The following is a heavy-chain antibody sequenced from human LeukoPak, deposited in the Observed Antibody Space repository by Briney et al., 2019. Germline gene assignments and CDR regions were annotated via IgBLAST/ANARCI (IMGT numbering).Heavy chain of an antibody. V-gene: IGHV1-2*02. CDR1: GYTFTDYY. Sequence: VASVKVSCKASGYTFTDYYLLWVRQAPGQGLEWMGWIKPNSGATDYAQNFQARVTMTRDTSSGTAYLDLSGLTSDDTAVYYCARGRRILVGSENAGDFFDYWGQGTLVIVSS. D-gene: IGHD2-21*01. CDR3: ARGRRILVGSENAGDFFDY. CDR2: IKPNSGAT. J-gene: IGHJ4*01.